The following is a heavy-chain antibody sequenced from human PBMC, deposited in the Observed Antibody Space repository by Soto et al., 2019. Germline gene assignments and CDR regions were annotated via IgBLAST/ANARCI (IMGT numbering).Heavy chain of an antibody. V-gene: IGHV3-30-3*01. CDR1: GLTFSSYG. D-gene: IGHD3-10*01. CDR2: ISSDGSDK. Sequence: VGSLRLSCAASGLTFSSYGMHGVRQAPGKGLEWLAVISSDGSDKYYADSVKGRFTISRDNSKNTLYVQLKRMSAEDRALYYCARDRLYGAGLIDVWGQGTTVTVSS. CDR3: ARDRLYGAGLIDV. J-gene: IGHJ6*02.